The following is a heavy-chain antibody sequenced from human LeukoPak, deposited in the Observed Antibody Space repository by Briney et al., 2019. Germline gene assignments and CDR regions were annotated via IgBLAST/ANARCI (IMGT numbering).Heavy chain of an antibody. CDR1: GGSISIYY. J-gene: IGHJ6*02. V-gene: IGHV4-59*08. Sequence: SETLSLTCTVSGGSISIYYWSWIRQPPGKGLEWIGYIYYGGSTNYNPSLKSRVTISVDTSKNQFSLKLSSVTAADTAVYYCAGDYYYYGMDVWGQGTTVTVSS. CDR2: IYYGGST. CDR3: AGDYYYYGMDV.